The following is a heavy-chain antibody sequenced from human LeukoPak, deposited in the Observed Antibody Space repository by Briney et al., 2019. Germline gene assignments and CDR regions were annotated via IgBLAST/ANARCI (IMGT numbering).Heavy chain of an antibody. V-gene: IGHV4-34*01. J-gene: IGHJ6*02. CDR1: GGSFSGYY. CDR2: INHSGST. CDR3: AREGSTSGIYYYYYGMDV. D-gene: IGHD2-2*01. Sequence: SETLSLTCAVYGGSFSGYYWSWIRQPPGKGLEWIGEINHSGSTNYNPSLKSRVTISIDTSKNQFSLKLSSVTAADTAVYYCAREGSTSGIYYYYYGMDVWGQGTTVTVSS.